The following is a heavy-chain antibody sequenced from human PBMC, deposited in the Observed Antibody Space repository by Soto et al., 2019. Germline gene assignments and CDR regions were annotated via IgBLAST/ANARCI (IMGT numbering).Heavy chain of an antibody. CDR1: GYTLSNCA. CDR2: INGGNGDT. D-gene: IGHD1-7*01. J-gene: IGHJ4*02. CDR3: ARTYNWNSEGFDH. Sequence: APVKCSRKTSGYTLSNCAMHLGGQAPGQSLEWMGWINGGNGDTYYAQNFQGRVTLTTDTSTTTAYMELMSLTSDDTAIYYCARTYNWNSEGFDHWGQGTLVTVSS. V-gene: IGHV1-3*01.